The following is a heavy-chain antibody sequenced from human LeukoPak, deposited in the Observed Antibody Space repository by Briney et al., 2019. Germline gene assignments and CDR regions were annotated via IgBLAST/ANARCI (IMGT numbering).Heavy chain of an antibody. CDR2: INHSGST. Sequence: PSETLSLTCAVYGGSFSGYYWSWIRQPPGKGLEWIGEINHSGSTNYNPSLKSRVTISVDTSKNQFSLKLSSVTAADTAVYYCARKYYDFWSGYFYWFDPWGQGTLVTVSS. D-gene: IGHD3-3*01. V-gene: IGHV4-34*01. CDR3: ARKYYDFWSGYFYWFDP. CDR1: GGSFSGYY. J-gene: IGHJ5*02.